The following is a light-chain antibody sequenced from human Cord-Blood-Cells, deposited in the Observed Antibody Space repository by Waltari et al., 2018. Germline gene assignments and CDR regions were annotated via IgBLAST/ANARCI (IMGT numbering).Light chain of an antibody. CDR1: QGISNY. Sequence: DIQMTQSPYSLSASVGDRVTLTCRAGQGISNYLAWFQQKPVKAPKSLIYAASSLQSGVPSKFRGSGSGTDFTLTISSLQPEDCATYYCKHYNSYPFTFGPGTKVDIK. V-gene: IGKV1-16*02. CDR3: KHYNSYPFT. J-gene: IGKJ3*01. CDR2: AAS.